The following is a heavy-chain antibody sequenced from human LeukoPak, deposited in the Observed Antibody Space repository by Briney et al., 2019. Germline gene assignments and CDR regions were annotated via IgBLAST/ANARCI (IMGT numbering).Heavy chain of an antibody. V-gene: IGHV1-2*02. D-gene: IGHD3-10*01. CDR3: ARAVNTMVRGVPASFDP. CDR1: GYTFTGYY. CDR2: INPNSGGT. J-gene: IGHJ5*02. Sequence: ASVKVSCKASGYTFTGYYMHWVRQAPGQGLEWMGWINPNSGGTNYAQKFQGRVTMTRDTSISTAYMGLSRLRSDDTAVYYCARAVNTMVRGVPASFDPWGQGTLVTVSS.